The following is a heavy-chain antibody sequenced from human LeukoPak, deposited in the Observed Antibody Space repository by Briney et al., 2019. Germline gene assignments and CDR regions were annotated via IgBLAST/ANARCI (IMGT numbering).Heavy chain of an antibody. CDR2: IRGSGGST. CDR3: AKAPYYDILTGYSYFDY. V-gene: IGHV3-23*01. D-gene: IGHD3-9*01. CDR1: GFTFSSYA. Sequence: GGSLRLSCAASGFTFSSYAMSWVRQAPGKGLEWVSGIRGSGGSTYYADSVKGRFTISRDNSKNTMYLQMNSLRAEDTAVYYCAKAPYYDILTGYSYFDYWGQGTLVTVSS. J-gene: IGHJ4*02.